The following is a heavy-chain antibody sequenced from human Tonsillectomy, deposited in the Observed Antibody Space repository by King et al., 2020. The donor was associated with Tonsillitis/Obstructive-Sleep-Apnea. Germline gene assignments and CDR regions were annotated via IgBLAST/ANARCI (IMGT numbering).Heavy chain of an antibody. CDR2: IWYDGSNK. D-gene: IGHD1-26*01. CDR1: GFTFXSYG. CDR3: ARGGRAFDI. Sequence: QLVQSGXXXVXXXXSLXLXXAXSGFTFXSYGMXWVXXAPGKGLEWVAVIWYDGSNKYYADSVKGRFTISRDNSKNTLYLQMNSLRAEDTAVYYCARGGRAFDIWGQGTMVTVSS. J-gene: IGHJ3*02. V-gene: IGHV3-33*01.